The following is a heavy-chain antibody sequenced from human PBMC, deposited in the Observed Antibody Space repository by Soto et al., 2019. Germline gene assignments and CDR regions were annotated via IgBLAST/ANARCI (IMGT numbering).Heavy chain of an antibody. CDR3: AGGPGGAFDI. V-gene: IGHV4-31*03. CDR2: IYYTGST. D-gene: IGHD3-16*01. CDR1: GGSISSGGYY. J-gene: IGHJ3*02. Sequence: QVQLQEAGPGLVKPSQTLSLTGTVSGGSISSGGYYWSWIRQHPGKGLEWIGYIYYTGSTYYNPFLNSRVTISVDTAKNQFSLKLSSVTAADTAVYYCAGGPGGAFDIWGKGTMVTVSS.